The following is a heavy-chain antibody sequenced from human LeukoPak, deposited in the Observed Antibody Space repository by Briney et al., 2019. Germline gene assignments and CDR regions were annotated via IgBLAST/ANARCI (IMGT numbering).Heavy chain of an antibody. V-gene: IGHV1-2*02. J-gene: IGHJ4*02. CDR1: GYTFTGYY. CDR2: INPNSGGT. CDR3: AREPAYCGSDCYSDY. D-gene: IGHD2-21*02. Sequence: ASVKVSCKASGYTFTGYYMHWVRQAPGQGLEWMGWINPNSGGTNYAQKLQGRVTMTTDTSTSTAYMELRSLRSDDTAVYYCAREPAYCGSDCYSDYWGQGTLVTVSS.